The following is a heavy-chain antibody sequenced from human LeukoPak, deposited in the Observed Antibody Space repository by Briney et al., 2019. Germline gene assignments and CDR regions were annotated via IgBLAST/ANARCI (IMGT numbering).Heavy chain of an antibody. CDR2: INSSSSYI. D-gene: IGHD5-24*01. Sequence: PGGSLRLSCAASGFTFSSYSMNWVREAPGKGLEWVSSINSSSSYIYYADSVKGRFTISRDNAKNSLYLQMNSLRAEDTAVYYCARVARDGYRKDDAFDIWGQGTMVTVSS. CDR3: ARVARDGYRKDDAFDI. V-gene: IGHV3-21*01. J-gene: IGHJ3*02. CDR1: GFTFSSYS.